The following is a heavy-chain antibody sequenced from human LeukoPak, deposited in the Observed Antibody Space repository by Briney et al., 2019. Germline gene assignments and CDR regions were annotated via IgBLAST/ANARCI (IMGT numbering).Heavy chain of an antibody. CDR2: IYYSGST. CDR3: ASKGVREGIRYYYYGMDV. Sequence: SETLSLTCAVYGGSFSGYYWSWIRQHPGKGLEWIGYIYYSGSTYYNPSLKSRVTISVDTSKNQFSLKLSSVTAADTAVYYCASKGVREGIRYYYYGMDVRGQGTTVTVSS. J-gene: IGHJ6*02. CDR1: GGSFSGYY. D-gene: IGHD3-10*01. V-gene: IGHV4-31*11.